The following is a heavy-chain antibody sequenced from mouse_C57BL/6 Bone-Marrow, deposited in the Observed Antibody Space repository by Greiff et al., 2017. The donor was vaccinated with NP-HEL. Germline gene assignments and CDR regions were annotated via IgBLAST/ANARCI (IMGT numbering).Heavy chain of an antibody. CDR2: INPDSSTI. CDR1: GVDFSRYW. J-gene: IGHJ1*03. CDR3: ARGRDYPSYWYFDV. Sequence: EADGVDFSRYWMSWVRRAPGKGLEWIGEINPDSSTINYAPSLKDKFIISRDNAKNTLYLQMSKVRSEDTALYYCARGRDYPSYWYFDVWGTGTTVTVSS. D-gene: IGHD2-4*01. V-gene: IGHV4-1*01.